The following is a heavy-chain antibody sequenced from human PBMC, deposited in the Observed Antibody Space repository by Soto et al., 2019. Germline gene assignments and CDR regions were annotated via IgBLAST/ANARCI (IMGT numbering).Heavy chain of an antibody. V-gene: IGHV5-51*01. Sequence: GGSLRLSCQGSGYSFTSYWIGWVRQMPGKGLEWMGIIYPGDSDTRYSPSFQGQVTISADKSITTAYLQWSSLKASDTAMYYCARAGEVRGVIHYWGQGTLVTVSS. CDR2: IYPGDSDT. CDR3: ARAGEVRGVIHY. D-gene: IGHD3-10*01. CDR1: GYSFTSYW. J-gene: IGHJ4*02.